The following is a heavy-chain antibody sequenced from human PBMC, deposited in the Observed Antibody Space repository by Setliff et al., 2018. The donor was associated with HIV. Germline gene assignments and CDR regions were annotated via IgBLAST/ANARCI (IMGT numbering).Heavy chain of an antibody. CDR3: ARGHWYSSGWYGY. Sequence: SETLSLTCTVSGASISSRGYYWGWIRQAPGKGLEWIGSIYYSGSTYYTPSLKSRVTMSFDTSKNLFSLKMNSASAADTGVYYCARGHWYSSGWYGYWGQGTLVTVSS. V-gene: IGHV4-39*02. CDR2: IYYSGST. CDR1: GASISSRGYY. J-gene: IGHJ4*02. D-gene: IGHD6-19*01.